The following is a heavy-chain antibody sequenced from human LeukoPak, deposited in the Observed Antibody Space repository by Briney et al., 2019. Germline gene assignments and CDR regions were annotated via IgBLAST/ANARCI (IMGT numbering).Heavy chain of an antibody. CDR1: GFTFSSYA. CDR3: AKPMVRGMNWFDP. J-gene: IGHJ5*02. Sequence: GSLRPSCAASGFTFSSYAMSWVRQAPGKGLEWVSAISGSGGSTYYADSVKGRFTISRDNSKNTLYLQMNSLRAEDTPVYYCAKPMVRGMNWFDPWGQGTLVTVSS. V-gene: IGHV3-23*01. CDR2: ISGSGGST. D-gene: IGHD3-10*01.